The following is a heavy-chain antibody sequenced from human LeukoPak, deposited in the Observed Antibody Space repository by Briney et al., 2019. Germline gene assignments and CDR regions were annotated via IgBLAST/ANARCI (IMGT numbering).Heavy chain of an antibody. CDR3: AKDQDCSTTSCYRYFDY. CDR1: GFTFSSSA. V-gene: IGHV3-23*01. Sequence: PGGSLRLSCAASGFTFSSSAMSWVRQAPGKGLEWVSTISGSGGITYYADSVKGRFTISRDNSKNTLYLQMNSLRAEDTAVYYCAKDQDCSTTSCYRYFDYWGQGTLDTVSS. CDR2: ISGSGGIT. D-gene: IGHD2-2*01. J-gene: IGHJ4*02.